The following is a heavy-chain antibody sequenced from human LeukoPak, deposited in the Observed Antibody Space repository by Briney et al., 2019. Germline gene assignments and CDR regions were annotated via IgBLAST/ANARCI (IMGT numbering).Heavy chain of an antibody. V-gene: IGHV3-30-3*01. CDR1: GFTFSSYA. CDR2: ISYDGSNK. Sequence: PGRSLRLSCAASGFTFSSYAMHWVRQAPGKGLDWVAVISYDGSNKYYADSVKGRFTISRDNSKNTLYLQMNSLRAEDTAVYYCARDRSMGGGNSLYYYGMDVWGQGTTVTVSS. CDR3: ARDRSMGGGNSLYYYGMDV. D-gene: IGHD4-23*01. J-gene: IGHJ6*02.